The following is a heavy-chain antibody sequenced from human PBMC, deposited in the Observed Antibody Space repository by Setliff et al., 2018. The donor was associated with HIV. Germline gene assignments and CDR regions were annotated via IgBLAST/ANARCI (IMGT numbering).Heavy chain of an antibody. Sequence: SETLSLTCTVSGGSISSGNYHWSWIRQPPGKGLEWIGNIYHSGSTYYNPSLKSRVTISVDTSKNRFSLKLSSVTAADTAVYYCAGLSVRRDYSYGMDVWGQGTTVTVSS. CDR2: IYHSGST. CDR1: GGSISSGNYH. CDR3: AGLSVRRDYSYGMDV. J-gene: IGHJ6*02. D-gene: IGHD3-10*01. V-gene: IGHV4-39*07.